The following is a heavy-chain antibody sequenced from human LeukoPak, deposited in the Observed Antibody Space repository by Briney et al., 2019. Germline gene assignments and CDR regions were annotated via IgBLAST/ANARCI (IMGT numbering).Heavy chain of an antibody. CDR1: GGSISSGDYY. CDR2: IYYSGST. CDR3: ARDKYCSGGSCFDL. J-gene: IGHJ2*01. V-gene: IGHV4-31*03. D-gene: IGHD2-15*01. Sequence: SQTLSLTCTVSGGSISSGDYYWSWIRQHPGKGLEWIGYIYYSGSTYYNPSLKSRVTISVDTSKNQFSLKLSSVTAADTAVYYCARDKYCSGGSCFDLWGRGTLVTVSS.